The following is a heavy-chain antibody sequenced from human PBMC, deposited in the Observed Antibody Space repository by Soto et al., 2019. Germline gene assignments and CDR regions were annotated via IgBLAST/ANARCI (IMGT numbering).Heavy chain of an antibody. V-gene: IGHV1-69*13. CDR3: ARGGIAVAGTGYYYGMDV. Sequence: SVKVSCKASGGTFSSYAISWVRQAPGQGLEWMGGIIPIFGTTNYAQKFQGRVTITADESTSTAYMELSSLRSEDTAVYYCARGGIAVAGTGYYYGMDVWGQGTTVTVS. CDR1: GGTFSSYA. CDR2: IIPIFGTT. J-gene: IGHJ6*02. D-gene: IGHD6-19*01.